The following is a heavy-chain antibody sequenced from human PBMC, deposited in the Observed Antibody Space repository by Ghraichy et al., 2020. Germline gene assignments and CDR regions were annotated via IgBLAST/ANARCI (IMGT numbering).Heavy chain of an antibody. Sequence: ASVKVSCKASGYTFTSYAIHWVRQAPGQRLEWMGWINAGNGNTKYSQKFQGRVTITRDTSASTAYMELSSLRSEDTAVYYCARGGYNWNYFDYWGQGTLVTVSS. V-gene: IGHV1-3*01. CDR1: GYTFTSYA. D-gene: IGHD1-20*01. CDR2: INAGNGNT. J-gene: IGHJ4*02. CDR3: ARGGYNWNYFDY.